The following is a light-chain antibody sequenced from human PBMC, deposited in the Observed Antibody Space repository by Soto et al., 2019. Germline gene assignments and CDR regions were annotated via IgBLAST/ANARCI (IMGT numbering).Light chain of an antibody. Sequence: QSVLTQPPSVSGAPGQRVTISCTGSSSNIGAGYDVHWYQQLPETAPKLLNSGNNNRPSGVPDRFSCSKSCTSASLAITGRQAEDEADYYCRSSDSSPSGLVFGTGTKLTVL. V-gene: IGLV1-40*01. CDR3: RSSDSSPSGLV. CDR2: GNN. CDR1: SSNIGAGYD. J-gene: IGLJ1*01.